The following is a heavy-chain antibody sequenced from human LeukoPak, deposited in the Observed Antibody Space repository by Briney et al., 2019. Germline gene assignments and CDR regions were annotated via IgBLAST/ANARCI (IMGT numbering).Heavy chain of an antibody. J-gene: IGHJ5*02. CDR2: ISAYNGNT. Sequence: ASVKVSCKASGYTFTSYGISWVRQAPGQGLEWMGWISAYNGNTNYAQKLQGRVTMTTDTSTSTAYMELRSLRPDDTAVYYCARRYDSSGYYLNWFDPWGQGTLVTVSS. V-gene: IGHV1-18*01. CDR3: ARRYDSSGYYLNWFDP. CDR1: GYTFTSYG. D-gene: IGHD3-22*01.